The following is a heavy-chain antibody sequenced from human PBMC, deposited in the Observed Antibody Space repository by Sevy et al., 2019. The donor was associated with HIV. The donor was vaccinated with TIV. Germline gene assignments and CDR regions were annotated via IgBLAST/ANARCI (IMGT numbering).Heavy chain of an antibody. Sequence: GGSLRLSCAASAFSLSNYYMTWVRQAPGKGLEWVANIKQGGNEKFYLESVKGRFIISRDDSKNPVYLQMTSLRAEDTAVYYCAREGVIYDDDGRDFDDAFDIWGHGTMVTVSS. CDR1: AFSLSNYY. D-gene: IGHD2-21*01. V-gene: IGHV3-7*01. CDR2: IKQGGNEK. CDR3: AREGVIYDDDGRDFDDAFDI. J-gene: IGHJ3*02.